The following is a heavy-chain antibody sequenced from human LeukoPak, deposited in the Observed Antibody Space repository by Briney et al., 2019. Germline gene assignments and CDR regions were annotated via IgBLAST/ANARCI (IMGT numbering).Heavy chain of an antibody. CDR1: GLTFSRYA. Sequence: GGSLRLSCAVSGLTFSRYAINWVRQPPGKGLEWVSIISNSGGISVYADSVKGRFTISRDNSKNTLYLQMNSLRAEDTAVYYCAKEVRCTSCYKPYFDYWGQGTLVTVSS. J-gene: IGHJ4*02. CDR3: AKEVRCTSCYKPYFDY. D-gene: IGHD2-2*02. V-gene: IGHV3-23*01. CDR2: ISNSGGIS.